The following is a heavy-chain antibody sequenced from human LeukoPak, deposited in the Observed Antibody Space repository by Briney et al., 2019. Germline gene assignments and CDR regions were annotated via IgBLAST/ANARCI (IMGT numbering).Heavy chain of an antibody. CDR2: ISWNSGSI. J-gene: IGHJ5*02. V-gene: IGHV3-9*01. D-gene: IGHD6-19*01. CDR3: AKGGGQWLVRNWFDP. Sequence: PGGSLRLSCAASGFTFDDYAMHWVRQAPGKGLEWVSGISWNSGSIGYADSVKGRFTISRDNAKNSLYLQMNSLGAEDTALYYCAKGGGQWLVRNWFDPWGQGTLVTVSS. CDR1: GFTFDDYA.